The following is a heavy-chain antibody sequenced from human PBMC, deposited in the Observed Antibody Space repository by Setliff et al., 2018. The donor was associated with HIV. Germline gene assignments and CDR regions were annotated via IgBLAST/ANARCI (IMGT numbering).Heavy chain of an antibody. CDR3: ATQVRSNMDY. J-gene: IGHJ4*02. CDR2: ISSSGDTI. Sequence: GGSLRLSCGSGFTFSSYSMKWVRQAPGKGLEWISYISSSGDTIHYGDSVKGRFTISRDNARNSLYLQINNLRRDDTAMYYCATQVRSNMDYWGQGTLVTVSS. CDR1: GFTFSSYS. V-gene: IGHV3-48*01. D-gene: IGHD7-27*01.